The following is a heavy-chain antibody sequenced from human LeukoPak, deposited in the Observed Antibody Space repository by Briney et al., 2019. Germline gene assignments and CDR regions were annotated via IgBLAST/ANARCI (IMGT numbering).Heavy chain of an antibody. J-gene: IGHJ5*02. V-gene: IGHV4-4*07. CDR2: IYTSGST. CDR3: ARRGRDYVWGSYRYNP. CDR1: GGSISSYY. Sequence: SETLSLTCTVSGGSISSYYWSWIRQPAGKGLEWIGRIYTSGSTNYNPSLKSRVTMSVDTSKNQFSLKLSSVTAADTAVYYCARRGRDYVWGSYRYNPWGQGTLVTVSS. D-gene: IGHD3-16*02.